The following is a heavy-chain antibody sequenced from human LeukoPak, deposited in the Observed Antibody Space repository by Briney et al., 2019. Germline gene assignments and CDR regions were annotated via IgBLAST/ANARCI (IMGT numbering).Heavy chain of an antibody. D-gene: IGHD4-17*01. CDR3: ARVWRPTVTTIGVFDY. CDR1: GITSSNYW. Sequence: PGGSLRLSCAASGITSSNYWMSWVRQAPGKGLEWVANIKQDGSEKYYVDSVKGRFTISRDNAKNSLYLQMNSLRADDTAVYYCARVWRPTVTTIGVFDYWGQGTLVTVSS. CDR2: IKQDGSEK. J-gene: IGHJ4*02. V-gene: IGHV3-7*01.